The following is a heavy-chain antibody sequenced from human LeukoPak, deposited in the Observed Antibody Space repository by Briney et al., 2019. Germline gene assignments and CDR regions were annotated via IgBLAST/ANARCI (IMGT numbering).Heavy chain of an antibody. Sequence: GGSLRLSCAASGFTFSSYAMSWVRQAPGKGLEWVSAISGSGGSTYYADSVKGRFTISRDNSKNTLYLQVNSLRVEDTAVYYCAKDRSSVEYFDYWGQGTLVTVSS. V-gene: IGHV3-23*01. J-gene: IGHJ4*02. CDR2: ISGSGGST. D-gene: IGHD2-2*01. CDR1: GFTFSSYA. CDR3: AKDRSSVEYFDY.